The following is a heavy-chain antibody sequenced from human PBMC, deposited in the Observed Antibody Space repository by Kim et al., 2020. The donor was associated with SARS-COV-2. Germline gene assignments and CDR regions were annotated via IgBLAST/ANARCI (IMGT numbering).Heavy chain of an antibody. CDR3: AKDSYSSYYGSGSYLSWDY. J-gene: IGHJ4*02. V-gene: IGHV3-23*01. Sequence: GGSLRLSCAASGFTFSSYAMSWVRQAPGKGLEWVSAISGSGGSTYYADSVKGRFTISRDNSKNTLYLQMNSLRAEDTAVYYCAKDSYSSYYGSGSYLSWDYWGQGTLVTVSS. D-gene: IGHD3-10*01. CDR1: GFTFSSYA. CDR2: ISGSGGST.